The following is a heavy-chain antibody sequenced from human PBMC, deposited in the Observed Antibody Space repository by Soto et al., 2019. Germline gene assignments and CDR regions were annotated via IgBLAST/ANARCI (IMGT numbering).Heavy chain of an antibody. D-gene: IGHD6-13*01. J-gene: IGHJ4*02. CDR1: GYTFTSYG. V-gene: IGHV1-18*01. Sequence: ASVKVSCKASGYTFTSYGISWVRQAPGQGLEWMGWISAYNGNTNYAQKLQGRVTMTTDTSTSTAYMELRSLRSDDTAVYYCATQARGQQLATDWGQGTLVTVPQ. CDR2: ISAYNGNT. CDR3: ATQARGQQLATD.